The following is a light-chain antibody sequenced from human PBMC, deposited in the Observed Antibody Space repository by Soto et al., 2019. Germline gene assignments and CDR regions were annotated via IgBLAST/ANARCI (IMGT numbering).Light chain of an antibody. Sequence: DIHMTQSPSSLSASVGDRVTITCRAGQDIDIYLNWYQQEPGKAPKLLISSASTLQTGVPSRFRGSGSGTDFTLTINRLQPEDLATYYCQQSFNNPLTFGGGTKVDFK. CDR2: SAS. J-gene: IGKJ4*01. CDR1: QDIDIY. V-gene: IGKV1-39*01. CDR3: QQSFNNPLT.